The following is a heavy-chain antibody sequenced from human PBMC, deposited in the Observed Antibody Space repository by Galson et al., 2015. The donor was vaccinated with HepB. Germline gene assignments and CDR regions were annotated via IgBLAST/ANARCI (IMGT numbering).Heavy chain of an antibody. J-gene: IGHJ4*02. D-gene: IGHD3-16*01. V-gene: IGHV3-30*04. CDR2: ILHDAHNR. CDR3: ARRAGASGGFSFDY. CDR1: GFPFSNYA. Sequence: SLRLSCAASGFPFSNYAMHWVRQTPGKGLERMTVILHDAHNRYYADSVEGRFTVSRDNSKNTVYLQMHSLRPEDTAIYYCARRAGASGGFSFDYWGQGSLVTVSS.